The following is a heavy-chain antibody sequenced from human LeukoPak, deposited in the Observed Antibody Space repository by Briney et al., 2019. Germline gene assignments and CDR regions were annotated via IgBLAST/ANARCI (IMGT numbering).Heavy chain of an antibody. D-gene: IGHD5-18*01. J-gene: IGHJ4*02. CDR1: GFTFSSYW. V-gene: IGHV3-7*01. CDR3: AREGGLWLHYFDY. Sequence: PGGSLRLSCAASGFTFSSYWMSWVRQAPGKGLEWVANIKQDGSEKYYVDSVKGRFTISRDNAKNSLYLQMNSLGAEDTAVYYCAREGGLWLHYFDYWGQGTLVTVSS. CDR2: IKQDGSEK.